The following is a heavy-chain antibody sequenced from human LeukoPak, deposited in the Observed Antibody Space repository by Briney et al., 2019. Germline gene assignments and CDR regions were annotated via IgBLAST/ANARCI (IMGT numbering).Heavy chain of an antibody. CDR1: GFTFSSYE. J-gene: IGHJ4*02. V-gene: IGHV3-48*03. D-gene: IGHD3-16*02. Sequence: GGSLRLSCAASGFTFSSYEMNWVRQAPGKGLEWVSYISSSGSTIYYADSVKGRFTISRDNAKNSLYLQMNSLRAEDTAVYYCARELSEVWGSYRAFDYWGQGTLVTVSS. CDR3: ARELSEVWGSYRAFDY. CDR2: ISSSGSTI.